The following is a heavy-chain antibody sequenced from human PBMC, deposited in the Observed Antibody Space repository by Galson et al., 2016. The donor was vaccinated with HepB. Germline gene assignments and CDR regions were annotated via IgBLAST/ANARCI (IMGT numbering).Heavy chain of an antibody. D-gene: IGHD1-26*01. CDR1: GYSFTSFW. CDR3: ARHGGSYYTGNHF. V-gene: IGHV5-51*01. Sequence: QSGGEVKKPGESLKISCKGSGYSFTSFWIAWVRQMPGKGPEWMGIIYPRDSDTRYSPSFQGRVTISADKSINTAYLQWSSLKASVTAMYYCARHGGSYYTGNHFWGQGTLVTVSS. J-gene: IGHJ4*02. CDR2: IYPRDSDT.